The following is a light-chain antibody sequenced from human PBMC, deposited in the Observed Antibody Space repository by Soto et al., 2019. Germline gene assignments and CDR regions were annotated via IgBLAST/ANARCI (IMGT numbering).Light chain of an antibody. CDR1: QDVGNW. CDR2: GAS. Sequence: DIQMTQSPPSVSASVGDRVTITCRASQDVGNWLAWYQQKPGKAPTLLIHGASTMHSGVPPRYSGSGYGTDFTLTISSLQSEDFATYYCQQSNSLPLTFGQGTRLDIK. V-gene: IGKV1-12*01. J-gene: IGKJ5*01. CDR3: QQSNSLPLT.